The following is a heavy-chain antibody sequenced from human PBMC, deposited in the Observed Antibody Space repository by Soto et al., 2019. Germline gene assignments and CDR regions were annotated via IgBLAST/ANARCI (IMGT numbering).Heavy chain of an antibody. CDR3: ACRGCDSIFGSLDY. V-gene: IGHV4-4*02. D-gene: IGHD2-21*02. CDR2: IYYSGST. Sequence: QVQLQESGPGLVKPSGTLSLTCAVSGGSISSGDWCWSWVRQSPGKGLEWIGEIYYSGSTTYHPSLKCRVTISADKSENQFSVRLSSVTAADTAVYYCACRGCDSIFGSLDYWGQGTLVTVSS. J-gene: IGHJ4*02. CDR1: GGSISSGDW.